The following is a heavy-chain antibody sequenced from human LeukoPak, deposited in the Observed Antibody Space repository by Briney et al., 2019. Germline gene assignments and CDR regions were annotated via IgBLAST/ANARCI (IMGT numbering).Heavy chain of an antibody. D-gene: IGHD3-22*01. CDR3: AKDGGIVVVQENAFDI. V-gene: IGHV3-53*01. Sequence: GGSLRLSCAASGFTVSSNYMSWVRQAPGKGLEWVSVIYSVGSTYYADSVRGRFTISRDNSKNILYLQMNSLRAEDTAVYYCAKDGGIVVVQENAFDIWGQGTMVTVSS. CDR2: IYSVGST. CDR1: GFTVSSNY. J-gene: IGHJ3*02.